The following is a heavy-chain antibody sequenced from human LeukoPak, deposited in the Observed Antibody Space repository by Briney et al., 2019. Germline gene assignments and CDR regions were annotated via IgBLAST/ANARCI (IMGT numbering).Heavy chain of an antibody. CDR1: GGSISSYY. V-gene: IGHV4-59*01. CDR2: IYYSGST. Sequence: PSETLSLTCTVSGGSISSYYWSWIRQPPGKGLEWIGYIYYSGSTNYNPSLKSRVTISVDTSKNQFSLKLSSVTAADTAVYYCARKRITMVRGARNNWFDPWGQGTLVTVSS. D-gene: IGHD3-10*01. J-gene: IGHJ5*02. CDR3: ARKRITMVRGARNNWFDP.